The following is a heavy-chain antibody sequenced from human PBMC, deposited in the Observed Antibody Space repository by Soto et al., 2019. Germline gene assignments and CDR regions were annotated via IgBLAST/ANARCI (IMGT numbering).Heavy chain of an antibody. CDR3: ERGTWFGDGYYGMDV. CDR1: GGTFSSYA. CDR2: IIPIFGTA. Sequence: GASVKVSCKASGGTFSSYAISWVRQAPGQGLEWMGGIIPIFGTANYAQKFQGRVTITADESTSTAYMELSSLRSEDTAVYYCERGTWFGDGYYGMDVWGQGTTVTVSS. D-gene: IGHD3-10*01. V-gene: IGHV1-69*13. J-gene: IGHJ6*02.